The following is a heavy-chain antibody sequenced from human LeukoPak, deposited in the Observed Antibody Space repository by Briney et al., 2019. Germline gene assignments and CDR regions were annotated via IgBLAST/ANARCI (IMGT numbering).Heavy chain of an antibody. V-gene: IGHV4-59*01. CDR1: GGSISSYY. J-gene: IGHJ4*02. CDR3: ANSGSYYSHFDY. D-gene: IGHD1-26*01. CDR2: IYYSGST. Sequence: SETLSLTCTVPGGSISSYYWSWIRQPPGKGLEWIGYIYYSGSTNYNPSPKSRVTISVDTSKNQFSLKLSSVTAADTAVYYCANSGSYYSHFDYWGQGTLVTVSS.